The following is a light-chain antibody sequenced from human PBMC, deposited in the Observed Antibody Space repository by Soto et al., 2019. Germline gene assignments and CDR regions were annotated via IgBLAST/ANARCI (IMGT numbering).Light chain of an antibody. J-gene: IGKJ5*01. CDR3: QQYGGSPFLT. CDR1: LSVSNNY. CDR2: GAS. Sequence: IVLTQSPGTLSLSPGERATLSCRASLSVSNNYLAWYQQKPGQALRLLLYGASSRAPGIPDRFSGSGSGTDFSLIISSLDHEDSAVYYCQQYGGSPFLTFGQGTRLEIK. V-gene: IGKV3-20*01.